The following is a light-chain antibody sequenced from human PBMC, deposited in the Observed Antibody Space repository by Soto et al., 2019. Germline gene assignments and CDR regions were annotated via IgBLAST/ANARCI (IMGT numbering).Light chain of an antibody. CDR3: QQYIHGYT. V-gene: IGKV3-15*01. J-gene: IGKJ2*01. CDR2: SAS. CDR1: QSVSTS. Sequence: EVVMTQSPATLSVFPGERVTLSCRASQSVSTSLAWYQQKPGQAPRLLIHSASTRATGIPARFSGSGSGTEFTLTISSLESEDFAVYYCQQYIHGYTFGQGTELEIK.